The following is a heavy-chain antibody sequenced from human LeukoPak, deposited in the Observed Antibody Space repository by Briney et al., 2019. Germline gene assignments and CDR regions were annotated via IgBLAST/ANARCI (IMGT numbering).Heavy chain of an antibody. V-gene: IGHV3-48*01. D-gene: IGHD3-10*01. CDR1: GFTLSSYS. CDR2: TGSSSTTI. Sequence: GGSLRLSCAASGFTLSSYSMNWVRQAPGKGPEWVSYTGSSSTTIYYADSVKGRFTIYRDNAKNSLYLQMNSLRAEDTAVYYCARDRATYYYGSGYVKDYYYYYYMDVWGKGTTVTISS. CDR3: ARDRATYYYGSGYVKDYYYYYYMDV. J-gene: IGHJ6*03.